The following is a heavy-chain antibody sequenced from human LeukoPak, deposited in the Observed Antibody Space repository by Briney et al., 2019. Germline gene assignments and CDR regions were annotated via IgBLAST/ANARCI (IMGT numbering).Heavy chain of an antibody. J-gene: IGHJ4*02. Sequence: PGGSLRLSCAASGFTFSSYWMSWVRQAPGKGLEWVANIKQDGSEKYYVDSVKGRFTISRDNSRNTVYLQMNSLRAEDTAVYYCARDRGRRDGYNHDYWGQGTLVTVSS. V-gene: IGHV3-7*01. CDR1: GFTFSSYW. D-gene: IGHD5-24*01. CDR3: ARDRGRRDGYNHDY. CDR2: IKQDGSEK.